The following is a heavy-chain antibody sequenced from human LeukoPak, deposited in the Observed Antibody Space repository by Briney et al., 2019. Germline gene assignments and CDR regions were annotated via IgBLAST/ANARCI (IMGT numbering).Heavy chain of an antibody. J-gene: IGHJ4*02. CDR3: ARANYYDSSGHYNFDY. D-gene: IGHD3-22*01. Sequence: PGGSLRLSCAASGFTFSSYDMHWVRQATGKGLEWVSAIGTAGDTYYPGSVKGRFTISRENAKNSLYLQMNSLRAGDTAVYYCARANYYDSSGHYNFDYWGQGTLVTVSS. CDR2: IGTAGDT. V-gene: IGHV3-13*01. CDR1: GFTFSSYD.